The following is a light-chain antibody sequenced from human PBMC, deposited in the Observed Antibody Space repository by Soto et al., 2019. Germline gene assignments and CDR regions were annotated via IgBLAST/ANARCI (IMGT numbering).Light chain of an antibody. V-gene: IGKV1-39*01. J-gene: IGKJ4*01. CDR2: AAS. CDR3: QQTYSRFLS. Sequence: IQRPQSPSSLSVSVGDRVTITCRTSQSIRTYLNWYQQKQGKPPKVXIYAASSLQSGVPSRFSGSGSGTDFTLTISSLQPEDSATVDCQQTYSRFLSFGGGTKVDIK. CDR1: QSIRTY.